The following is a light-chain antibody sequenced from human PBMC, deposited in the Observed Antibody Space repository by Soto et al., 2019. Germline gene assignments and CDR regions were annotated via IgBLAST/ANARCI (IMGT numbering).Light chain of an antibody. V-gene: IGKV3-20*01. CDR1: QSVSNNY. CDR3: QKYSSSPIT. Sequence: PGERATLSCRASQSVSNNYLAWYQQKPGQAPRLLIYDTSSRATGIPDRFSGSGSGTDFTLTINRLEPEDFAAYYCQKYSSSPITFGGGTKVDIK. CDR2: DTS. J-gene: IGKJ4*01.